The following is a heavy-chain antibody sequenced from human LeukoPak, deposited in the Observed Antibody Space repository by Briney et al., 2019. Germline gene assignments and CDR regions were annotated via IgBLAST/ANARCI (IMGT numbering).Heavy chain of an antibody. Sequence: ASVKVSCKASGGTFSSYAISWVRQAPGQGLEWMGRIIPIFGTANYAQKFQGRVTITTDESTSTDYLELSSLRSEDTAVYYCASETYYYVSSGTTDGSWGQGTLVTVSS. CDR2: IIPIFGTA. J-gene: IGHJ5*02. CDR3: ASETYYYVSSGTTDGS. V-gene: IGHV1-69*05. D-gene: IGHD3-22*01. CDR1: GGTFSSYA.